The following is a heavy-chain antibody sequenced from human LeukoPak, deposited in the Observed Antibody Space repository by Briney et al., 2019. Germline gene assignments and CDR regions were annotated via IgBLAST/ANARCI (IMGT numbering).Heavy chain of an antibody. CDR2: INPNSGGT. Sequence: ASVKVSCKASGYTFTGYYMHWVRQAPGQGLEWMGRINPNSGGTNYAQKLQGRVTMTRDTSISTAYMELSRLRSDDTAVYYCAREHDSSGSDAFDIWGQGTMVTVSS. V-gene: IGHV1-2*06. D-gene: IGHD3-22*01. J-gene: IGHJ3*02. CDR3: AREHDSSGSDAFDI. CDR1: GYTFTGYY.